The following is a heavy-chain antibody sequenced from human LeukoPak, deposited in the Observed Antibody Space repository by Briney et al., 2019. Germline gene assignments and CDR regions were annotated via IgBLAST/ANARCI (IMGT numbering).Heavy chain of an antibody. CDR2: VYHTGST. J-gene: IGHJ4*02. V-gene: IGHV4-38-2*02. D-gene: IGHD2-15*01. Sequence: SETLSLTCSVSGDSLTSGFYWGWIRKPPGKGLEWIGSVYHTGSTYYNPSLKTRITLFVDTLTNQFSLRLRSVTAADTAMYFCVRPLEGYSPYYFDHWGQGILVTVSS. CDR1: GDSLTSGFY. CDR3: VRPLEGYSPYYFDH.